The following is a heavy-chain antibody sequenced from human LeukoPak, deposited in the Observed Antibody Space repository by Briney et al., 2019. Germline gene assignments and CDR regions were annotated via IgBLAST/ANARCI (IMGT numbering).Heavy chain of an antibody. J-gene: IGHJ6*02. V-gene: IGHV1-69*13. CDR2: IIPIFGTA. Sequence: ASVKVSCKASGGTFISYAISWVRQAPGQGLEWMGGIIPIFGTANYAQKFQGRVTITADESTSTAYMELSSLRSEDTAVYYCARDRRFLEWLPEHRRYYGMDVWGQGTTVTVSS. CDR1: GGTFISYA. CDR3: ARDRRFLEWLPEHRRYYGMDV. D-gene: IGHD3-3*01.